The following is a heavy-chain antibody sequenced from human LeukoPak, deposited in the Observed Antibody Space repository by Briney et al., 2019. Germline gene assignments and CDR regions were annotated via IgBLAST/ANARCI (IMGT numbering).Heavy chain of an antibody. CDR1: GYTFNGYY. J-gene: IGHJ5*02. CDR3: ARVSRGSFWFDP. D-gene: IGHD1-26*01. CDR2: INPNSGGT. Sequence: ASVKVSCKASGYTFNGYYIHWVRQAPGQGLEWMGWINPNSGGTNYAQKFQGWVAMTRDTSITTVYMELSRLKSDDTAVYYCARVSRGSFWFDPWGQGTLVTVSS. V-gene: IGHV1-2*04.